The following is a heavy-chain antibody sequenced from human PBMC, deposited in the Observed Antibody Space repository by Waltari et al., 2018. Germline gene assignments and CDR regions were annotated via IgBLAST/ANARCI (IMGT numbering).Heavy chain of an antibody. V-gene: IGHV1-69*01. CDR1: GGTFSSYA. CDR3: ARYTTVTTRDAFDI. J-gene: IGHJ3*02. D-gene: IGHD4-17*01. CDR2: IIPILGTA. Sequence: QVQLVQSGAEVKKPGSSVKVSCKASGGTFSSYAISWVRQAPGQGLEWMGGIIPILGTANYSQKVQGRVTITADESTSTAYMELSSLRSEDTAVYYCARYTTVTTRDAFDIWGQGTMVTVSS.